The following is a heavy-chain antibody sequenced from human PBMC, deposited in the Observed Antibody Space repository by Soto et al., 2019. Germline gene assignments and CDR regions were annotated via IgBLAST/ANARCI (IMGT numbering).Heavy chain of an antibody. Sequence: GGSLRLSCAASGFTFNTFALSWVRQSPGKGLAWVSSISGSGATAYYTDSVKGRFTISSDNSKSTVHLQMNSLRAEDTGAYYCAKGLEGGLFDYWGQGTVVTVSS. CDR2: ISGSGATA. D-gene: IGHD3-16*01. CDR3: AKGLEGGLFDY. J-gene: IGHJ4*02. V-gene: IGHV3-23*01. CDR1: GFTFNTFA.